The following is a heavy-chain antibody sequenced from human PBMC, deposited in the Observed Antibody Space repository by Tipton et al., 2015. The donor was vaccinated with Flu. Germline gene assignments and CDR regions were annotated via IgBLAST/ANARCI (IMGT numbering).Heavy chain of an antibody. V-gene: IGHV4-61*02. Sequence: LRLSCTVSGGSISSGSYYWTWIRQPAGKGLEWIGRVYPSGSTNYNPSLKSRVTISVDTSKNQFSLKLISVTAADTAVYYCARVSPGVESWFDPWGQGTLVTVSS. J-gene: IGHJ5*02. D-gene: IGHD3-3*01. CDR1: GGSISSGSYY. CDR3: ARVSPGVESWFDP. CDR2: VYPSGST.